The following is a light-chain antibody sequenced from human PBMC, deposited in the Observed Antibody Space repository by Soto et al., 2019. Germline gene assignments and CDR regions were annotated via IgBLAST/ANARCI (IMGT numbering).Light chain of an antibody. Sequence: DIQMTQSPCTLSASVGDRVTITFRASQSISSWLAWYQQKPGKAPKLLIYDASSLESGVPSRFSGSGSGTEFTLTISSLQPDDFATYYCQQYNSYSQTFGQGTKVDIK. CDR3: QQYNSYSQT. CDR2: DAS. V-gene: IGKV1-5*01. J-gene: IGKJ1*01. CDR1: QSISSW.